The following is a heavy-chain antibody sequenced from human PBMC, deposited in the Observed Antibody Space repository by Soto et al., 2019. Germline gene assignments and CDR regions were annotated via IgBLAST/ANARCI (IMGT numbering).Heavy chain of an antibody. Sequence: ESLKISCKGSGYSFTSYWISWVRQMPGKGLEWMGRIDPSDSYTNYSPSFQGHVTISADKSISTAYLQWSSLKASDTAMYYCARLQSSSWYYYYYGMDVWGQGTTVTVSS. V-gene: IGHV5-10-1*01. CDR2: IDPSDSYT. CDR3: ARLQSSSWYYYYYGMDV. D-gene: IGHD6-13*01. J-gene: IGHJ6*02. CDR1: GYSFTSYW.